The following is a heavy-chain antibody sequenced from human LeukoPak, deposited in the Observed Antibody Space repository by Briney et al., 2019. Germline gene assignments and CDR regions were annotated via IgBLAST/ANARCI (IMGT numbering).Heavy chain of an antibody. D-gene: IGHD3-22*01. CDR3: AREGHDSSGYYPDY. CDR2: INHSGST. Sequence: SETLSLTCAVYGGSFSGYYWSWIRQPPGKGLEWIGEINHSGSTNYNPSLKSRVTISVDTSKNQFSLKLSSVTAADTAVYYCAREGHDSSGYYPDYWGQGTLVTVSS. J-gene: IGHJ4*02. V-gene: IGHV4-34*01. CDR1: GGSFSGYY.